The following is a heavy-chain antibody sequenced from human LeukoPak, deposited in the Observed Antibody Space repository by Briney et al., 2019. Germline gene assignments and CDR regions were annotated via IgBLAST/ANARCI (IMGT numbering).Heavy chain of an antibody. CDR2: IYYSGST. Sequence: SETLSLTCTVSGGSISSGGYYWSWIRQHPGKGLEWIGYIYYSGSTYYNPSLKSRVTISVDTSKNQFSLKLSSVTAADTAVYYCARVLTTVEPQAAFDIWGQGTMVTVSS. J-gene: IGHJ3*02. D-gene: IGHD4-23*01. CDR1: GGSISSGGYY. CDR3: ARVLTTVEPQAAFDI. V-gene: IGHV4-31*03.